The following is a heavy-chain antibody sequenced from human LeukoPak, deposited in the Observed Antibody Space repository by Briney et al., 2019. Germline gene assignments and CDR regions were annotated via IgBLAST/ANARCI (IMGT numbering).Heavy chain of an antibody. CDR3: AREWEPTGLDI. V-gene: IGHV1-69*04. J-gene: IGHJ3*02. CDR2: IIPILGIA. D-gene: IGHD1-26*01. CDR1: GGTFSSYA. Sequence: SVKVSCKASGGTFSSYAISWVRQAPGQGLEWMGRIIPILGIANYAQKFQGRVTITADKSTSTAYMELSSLRSEDTAVYYCAREWEPTGLDIWGQGTMVTVSS.